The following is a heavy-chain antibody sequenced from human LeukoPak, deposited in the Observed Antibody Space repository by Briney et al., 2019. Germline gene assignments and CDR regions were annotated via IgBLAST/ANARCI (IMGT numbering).Heavy chain of an antibody. J-gene: IGHJ4*02. V-gene: IGHV3-23*01. Sequence: PGRSLRLSCAASGFTFSSYAMSWVRQAPGKGLEWVSAISGSGGSTYYADSVKGRFTISRDNSKNTLYLQMNSLRAEDTAVYYCASKDYGDYGITDYWGQGTLVTVSS. D-gene: IGHD4-17*01. CDR2: ISGSGGST. CDR1: GFTFSSYA. CDR3: ASKDYGDYGITDY.